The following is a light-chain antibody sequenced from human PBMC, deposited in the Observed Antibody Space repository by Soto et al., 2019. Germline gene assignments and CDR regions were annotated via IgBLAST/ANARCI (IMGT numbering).Light chain of an antibody. CDR2: EVS. CDR3: SSYTSASTWV. V-gene: IGLV2-14*01. J-gene: IGLJ3*02. CDR1: SSDVGGYNY. Sequence: QSALTQPASVSGSPGQSITISCTGTSSDVGGYNYVSWYQQHPGTAPILMIYEVSNRPLGVSNRFSGSKSGNTASLTISGLKAEDDADYYCSSYTSASTWVFGGGTKVTVL.